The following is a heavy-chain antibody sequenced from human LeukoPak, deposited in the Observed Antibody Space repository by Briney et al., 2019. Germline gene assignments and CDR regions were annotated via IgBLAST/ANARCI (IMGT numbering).Heavy chain of an antibody. CDR1: GGSISSGSYY. Sequence: SQTLSLTCTVSGGSISSGSYYWSWIRQPAGKGLEWIGRIYTSGSTNYNPSLKSRVTISVDTSKNQFSLKLSSVTAADTAVYYCARDRRSSTSCYAYYYYGMDVWGQGTTVTVSS. V-gene: IGHV4-61*02. J-gene: IGHJ6*02. CDR3: ARDRRSSTSCYAYYYYGMDV. CDR2: IYTSGST. D-gene: IGHD2-2*01.